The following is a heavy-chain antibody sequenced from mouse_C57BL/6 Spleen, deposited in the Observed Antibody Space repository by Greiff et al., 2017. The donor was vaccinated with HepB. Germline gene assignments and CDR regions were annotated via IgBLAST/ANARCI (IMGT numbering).Heavy chain of an antibody. Sequence: EVMLVESGGGLVKPGGSLKLSCAASGFTFSDYGMHWVRQAPEKGLEWVAYISSGSSTIYYADTVKGRFTISRDNAQNTLFLQMTSLRSEDTAMYYCARRYYGSSPYWYFDVWGTGTTVTVAS. CDR2: ISSGSSTI. D-gene: IGHD1-1*01. V-gene: IGHV5-17*01. J-gene: IGHJ1*03. CDR3: ARRYYGSSPYWYFDV. CDR1: GFTFSDYG.